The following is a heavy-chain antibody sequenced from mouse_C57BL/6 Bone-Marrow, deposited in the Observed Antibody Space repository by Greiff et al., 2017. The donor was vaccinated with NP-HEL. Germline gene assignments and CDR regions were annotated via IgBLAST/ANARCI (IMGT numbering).Heavy chain of an antibody. V-gene: IGHV1-55*01. Sequence: QVQLQQPGAELVKPGASVKMSCKASGYTFTSYWITWVKQRPGQGLEWIGDIYPGSGSTNYNEKFKSKATLTVDTSSSTAYMQLSSLTSEDSAVYYCAREGITTVDLYYYAMDYWGQGTSVTVSA. D-gene: IGHD1-1*01. CDR1: GYTFTSYW. J-gene: IGHJ4*01. CDR3: AREGITTVDLYYYAMDY. CDR2: IYPGSGST.